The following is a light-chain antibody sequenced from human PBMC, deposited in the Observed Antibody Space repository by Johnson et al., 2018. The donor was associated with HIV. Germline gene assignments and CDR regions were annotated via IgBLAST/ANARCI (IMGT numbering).Light chain of an antibody. CDR2: DNN. J-gene: IGLJ1*01. CDR3: GTWDSRLGNYV. Sequence: QSVLTQPPSVSAAPGQKVTISCSGSNSNIGNNYVSWYQQLPETAPKLLIYDNNKRPSAIPDRFSGSKSGTSATLRITGLQTGDEADYYCGTWDSRLGNYVFGTGTKITVL. V-gene: IGLV1-51*01. CDR1: NSNIGNNY.